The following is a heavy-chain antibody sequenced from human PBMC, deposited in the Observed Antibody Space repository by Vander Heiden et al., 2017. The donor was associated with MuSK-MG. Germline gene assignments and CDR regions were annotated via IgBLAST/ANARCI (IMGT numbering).Heavy chain of an antibody. Sequence: QVQLQESGPGLVTPSQTLSLTCTVYGGSVNSGDYFWNWIRQHPGKGLEWIGYRYYSGSTYYNPSLKSRVTISVDTSKNHFSLKLTSVTAADTAVYYCVSSGSSGWYFDYWGQGALVTVSS. V-gene: IGHV4-31*03. CDR3: VSSGSSGWYFDY. J-gene: IGHJ4*02. D-gene: IGHD6-19*01. CDR1: GGSVNSGDYF. CDR2: RYYSGST.